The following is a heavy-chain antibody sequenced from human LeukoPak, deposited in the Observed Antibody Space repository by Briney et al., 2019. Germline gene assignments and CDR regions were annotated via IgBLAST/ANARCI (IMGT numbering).Heavy chain of an antibody. Sequence: SETLSLTCTVSGGSISSGNYYWSWIRQPAGKGLEWIGRIYTSGSTNYNPSLKSRVTISVDTSKNQFSLKLSSVTAADTAVYYCAREVGGYRYGYRPTELSWYFDLWGRGTLVTVSP. V-gene: IGHV4-61*02. CDR3: AREVGGYRYGYRPTELSWYFDL. CDR1: GGSISSGNYY. J-gene: IGHJ2*01. D-gene: IGHD5-18*01. CDR2: IYTSGST.